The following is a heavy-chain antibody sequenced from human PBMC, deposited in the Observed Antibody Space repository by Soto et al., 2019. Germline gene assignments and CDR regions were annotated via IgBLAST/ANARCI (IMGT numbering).Heavy chain of an antibody. CDR2: FDPEDGET. J-gene: IGHJ6*02. V-gene: IGHV1-24*01. CDR3: AAPVGPAAIGRYYYSYYGMDV. Sequence: QVQLVQSGAEVKKPGASVKVSCKVSGYTLTELSMHWVRHAPGKGLEWMGGFDPEDGETIYAQKFQGRVTMTEDTSTDTAYMGLSSLRSADTAVYYCAAPVGPAAIGRYYYSYYGMDVWGQGTKVTVSS. CDR1: GYTLTELS. D-gene: IGHD2-2*01.